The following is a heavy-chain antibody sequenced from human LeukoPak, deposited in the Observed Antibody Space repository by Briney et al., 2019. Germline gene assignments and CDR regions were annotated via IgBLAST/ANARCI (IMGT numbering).Heavy chain of an antibody. CDR2: ISGSGGST. V-gene: IGHV3-23*01. Sequence: PGGSLRLSCAASGFTFSSYAMSWVRQAPGKGLEWVAAISGSGGSTYYADSVKGRFTISRDNSKNTLYLQMNSLRAEDTAVYYCAKVMAVRKTVFDYWGQGTLVTVSS. J-gene: IGHJ4*02. D-gene: IGHD3-10*01. CDR3: AKVMAVRKTVFDY. CDR1: GFTFSSYA.